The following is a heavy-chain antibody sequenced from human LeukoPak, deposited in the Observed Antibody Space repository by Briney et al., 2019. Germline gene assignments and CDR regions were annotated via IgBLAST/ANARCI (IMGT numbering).Heavy chain of an antibody. CDR1: GYSFTSYW. Sequence: GESLKISCKGSGYSFTSYWIGWARQMPGKGLEWMGIIYPGDSDTRYSPSFQGQVTISADKSISTAYLQWSSLKASGTAMYYCARHVSSIVVVPAAAYRYNWFDPWGQGTLVTVSS. CDR3: ARHVSSIVVVPAAAYRYNWFDP. J-gene: IGHJ5*02. D-gene: IGHD2-2*01. V-gene: IGHV5-51*01. CDR2: IYPGDSDT.